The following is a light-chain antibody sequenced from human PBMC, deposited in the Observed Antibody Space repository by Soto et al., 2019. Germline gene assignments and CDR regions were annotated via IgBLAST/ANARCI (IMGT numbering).Light chain of an antibody. CDR2: DAS. CDR3: QQRTNWPIT. CDR1: QSVSSS. J-gene: IGKJ5*01. V-gene: IGKV3-11*01. Sequence: EIVLTQSPATLSFSPGERATLSCRASQSVSSSLAWYQQKRGQAPRLLIYDASNRATGIPARFSGSGSGTDFTLTISSLEPEDFAVYYCQQRTNWPITFGQGTRLEIK.